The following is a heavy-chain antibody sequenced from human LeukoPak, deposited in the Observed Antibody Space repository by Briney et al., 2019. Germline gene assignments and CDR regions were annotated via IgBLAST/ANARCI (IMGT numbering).Heavy chain of an antibody. CDR1: GGSICSYY. CDR2: IYTSGST. CDR3: ARERYCCGGSCYVDY. D-gene: IGHD2-15*01. V-gene: IGHV4-4*07. Sequence: SETLSLTCTVSGGSICSYYWSWIRQPAGKGLEWIGRIYTSGSTNYNPSLKSRVTMSVDTSKNQFSLKLSSVTAADTAVYYCARERYCCGGSCYVDYWGQGTLVTVSS. J-gene: IGHJ4*02.